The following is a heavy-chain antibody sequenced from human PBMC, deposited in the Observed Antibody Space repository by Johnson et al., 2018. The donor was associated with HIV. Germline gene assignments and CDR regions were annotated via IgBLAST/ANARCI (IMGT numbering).Heavy chain of an antibody. V-gene: IGHV3-NL1*01. Sequence: QVQLVESGGGLIQPGGSLRLSCAASGFTFSSYGMHWVRQAPGKGLEWVSGINWNGGSTGYADSVKGRFTISRDNAKNSLYLQMNSLGAGDTAVYYCAKDQHGPLVPTVMRDDAFDIWGQGTMVTVSS. J-gene: IGHJ3*02. CDR1: GFTFSSYG. CDR3: AKDQHGPLVPTVMRDDAFDI. CDR2: INWNGGST. D-gene: IGHD5-12*01.